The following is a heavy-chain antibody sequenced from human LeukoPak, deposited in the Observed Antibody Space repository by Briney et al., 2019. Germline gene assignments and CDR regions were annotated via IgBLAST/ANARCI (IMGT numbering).Heavy chain of an antibody. J-gene: IGHJ4*02. V-gene: IGHV3-23*01. Sequence: PGGSLRLSCAASGFTFSSYAMSWVRQAPGKGLELVSGISGSGGTTYYADSVKGRFTISRDNAKNSLYLQMNSLRAEDTAVYYCARDDLGCSSTSCYFDYWGQGALVTVSS. CDR2: ISGSGGTT. CDR3: ARDDLGCSSTSCYFDY. D-gene: IGHD2-2*01. CDR1: GFTFSSYA.